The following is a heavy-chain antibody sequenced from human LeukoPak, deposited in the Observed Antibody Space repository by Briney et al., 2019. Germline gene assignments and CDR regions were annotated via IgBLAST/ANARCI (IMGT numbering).Heavy chain of an antibody. J-gene: IGHJ4*02. D-gene: IGHD6-19*01. Sequence: GGSLRLSCAASGFTFSSYAMSWVRQSPGKGLEWVSSISGSGGGTYFADSVKGRFTISRDNSKNTMYLQMNSLRAEDTAVYYCATATVAGRGYYFDYWGQGTLVTVSS. V-gene: IGHV3-23*01. CDR1: GFTFSSYA. CDR2: ISGSGGGT. CDR3: ATATVAGRGYYFDY.